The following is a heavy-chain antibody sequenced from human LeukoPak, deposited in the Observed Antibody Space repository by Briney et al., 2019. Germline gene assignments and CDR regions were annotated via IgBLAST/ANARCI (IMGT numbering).Heavy chain of an antibody. CDR1: RYALTSYD. CDR3: ARSPVGHNAWFDP. CDR2: MNPNSGNT. J-gene: IGHJ5*02. D-gene: IGHD1-26*01. V-gene: IGHV1-8*01. Sequence: ASVRVSCKASRYALTSYDLNWVRQATGQGLEWMGWMNPNSGNTGYAQKFQGRVTMTRNTSITTAYMELTSLRSEDTAVYYCARSPVGHNAWFDPWGQGTLVTVSS.